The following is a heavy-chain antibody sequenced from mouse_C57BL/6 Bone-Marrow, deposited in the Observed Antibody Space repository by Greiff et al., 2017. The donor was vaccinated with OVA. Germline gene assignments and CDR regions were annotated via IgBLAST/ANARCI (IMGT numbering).Heavy chain of an antibody. CDR1: GYSFTSYY. Sequence: QVQLQQSGPELVKPGASVKISCKASGYSFTSYYIHWVKQRPGQGLEWIGWIYPGSGNTKYNEKFKGKATLTADTSSSTAYMQLSSLTSEDSAVYYCARNYGSSYGGYFDVWGTGTTVTVSS. V-gene: IGHV1-66*01. J-gene: IGHJ1*03. D-gene: IGHD1-1*01. CDR2: IYPGSGNT. CDR3: ARNYGSSYGGYFDV.